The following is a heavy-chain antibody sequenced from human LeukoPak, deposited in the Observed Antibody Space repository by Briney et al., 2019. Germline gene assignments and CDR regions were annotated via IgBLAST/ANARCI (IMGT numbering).Heavy chain of an antibody. D-gene: IGHD3-22*01. CDR1: GYTFTGHY. V-gene: IGHV1-2*02. CDR2: INPKSGVT. CDR3: ARALRYDDSSGYYAY. J-gene: IGHJ4*02. Sequence: ASVKVSCKASGYTFTGHYMHWVRQVPGQGPEWMGWINPKSGVTNYAQTLQGRVTMTRDTSISTVYMELSRLTTDDTAVYFCARALRYDDSSGYYAYWGQGTLVTVSS.